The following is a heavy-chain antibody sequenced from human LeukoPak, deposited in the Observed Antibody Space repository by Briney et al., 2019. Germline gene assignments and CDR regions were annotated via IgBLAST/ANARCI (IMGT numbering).Heavy chain of an antibody. Sequence: GGSLRLSCAASGFTFTTYWMSWVRQAPGKGLEWVSYISSSGSTIYYADSVKGRSTISRDNAKNSLYLQMNSLRAEDTAVYYCARGAPYDFWSGYYPHAFDIWGQGTMVTVSS. D-gene: IGHD3-3*01. V-gene: IGHV3-11*01. CDR2: ISSSGSTI. CDR1: GFTFTTYW. CDR3: ARGAPYDFWSGYYPHAFDI. J-gene: IGHJ3*02.